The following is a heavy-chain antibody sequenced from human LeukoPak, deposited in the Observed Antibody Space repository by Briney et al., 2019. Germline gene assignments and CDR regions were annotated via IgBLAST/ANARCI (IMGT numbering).Heavy chain of an antibody. Sequence: PSETLSLTCTVSGGSISSYYWSWIRQPPGKGLEWIGYIYYSGSTNYNPSLKSRVTISVDTSKNQFSLKLSSVTAADTAVYYCARDRRWAFDYWGQGTLITVSS. V-gene: IGHV4-59*01. CDR1: GGSISSYY. CDR3: ARDRRWAFDY. CDR2: IYYSGST. J-gene: IGHJ4*02. D-gene: IGHD4-23*01.